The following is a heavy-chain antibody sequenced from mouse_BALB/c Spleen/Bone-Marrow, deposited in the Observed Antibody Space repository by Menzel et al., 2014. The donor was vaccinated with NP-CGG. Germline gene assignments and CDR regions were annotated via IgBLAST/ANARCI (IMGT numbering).Heavy chain of an antibody. Sequence: VQLQQSGPGLVKPSQSLSLTCTVTGYSITSDYAWNWIRQFPGNKLEWMGYISYSGSTSYNPSLKSQISITRDTSKNQFFLQLNSVTTEDTATYYCARYDYDVGYFDYWGQGTTLTVSS. J-gene: IGHJ2*01. CDR1: GYSITSDYA. CDR3: ARYDYDVGYFDY. V-gene: IGHV3-2*02. D-gene: IGHD2-4*01. CDR2: ISYSGST.